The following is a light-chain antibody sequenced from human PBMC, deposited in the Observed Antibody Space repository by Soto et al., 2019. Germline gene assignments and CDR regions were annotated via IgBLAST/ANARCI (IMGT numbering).Light chain of an antibody. CDR2: DTS. J-gene: IGKJ4*01. CDR3: QQYGSSPLT. V-gene: IGKV3-20*01. CDR1: QSVSNRY. Sequence: EIVLTQSPGTLSLSPGERATLSCRASQSVSNRYLAWYQQKPGQAPRLLIYDTSSRATGITDSFSGSGSGTDVTLTISRLEPEDFAVYFCQQYGSSPLTFGGGTKVEI.